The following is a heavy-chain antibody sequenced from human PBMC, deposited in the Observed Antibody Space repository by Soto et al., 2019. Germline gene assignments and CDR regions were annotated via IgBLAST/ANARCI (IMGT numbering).Heavy chain of an antibody. CDR1: GGSISSYY. J-gene: IGHJ4*02. CDR2: IYYSGST. D-gene: IGHD3-16*01. CDR3: ARDVLYDYIREDRFFDY. Sequence: SETLSLTCTVSGGSISSYYWSWIRQPPGKGLEWIGYIYYSGSTNYNPSLKSRVTISVDTSKNQFSLKLSSVTAADTAVYYCARDVLYDYIREDRFFDYWGQGTLVTVSS. V-gene: IGHV4-59*01.